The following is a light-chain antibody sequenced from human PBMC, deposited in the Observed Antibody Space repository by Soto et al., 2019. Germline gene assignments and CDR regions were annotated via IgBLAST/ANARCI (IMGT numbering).Light chain of an antibody. CDR3: QQYNNWPLT. CDR2: GAS. V-gene: IGKV3-15*01. CDR1: QSVSDN. Sequence: EIVMTQSPATLSVSPGERATLSCRASQSVSDNLAWYQQKPGQAPRLLIYGASTGATGTPARFSGSGSGTEFTLTISSLQSEDFAVYYCQQYNNWPLTFGPGTKVDV. J-gene: IGKJ3*01.